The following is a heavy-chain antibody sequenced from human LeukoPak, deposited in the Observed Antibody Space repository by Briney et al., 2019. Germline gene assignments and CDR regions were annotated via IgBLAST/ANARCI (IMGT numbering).Heavy chain of an antibody. J-gene: IGHJ4*02. Sequence: GGSLRLSCAASGFTFSNYGMHWVRQAPGKGLEWVAVISYDGSNKYYAESVKGRFTISRDNSKNTLYLQMNSLRAEDTAVYYCARGSDYGDYYYFDYWGQGTLVTVSS. V-gene: IGHV3-30*03. D-gene: IGHD4-17*01. CDR3: ARGSDYGDYYYFDY. CDR2: ISYDGSNK. CDR1: GFTFSNYG.